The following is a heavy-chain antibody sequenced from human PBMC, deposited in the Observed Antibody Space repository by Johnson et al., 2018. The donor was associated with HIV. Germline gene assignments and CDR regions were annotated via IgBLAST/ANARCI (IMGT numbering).Heavy chain of an antibody. CDR2: IYSGGST. Sequence: VQLVESGGGLVQPGGSLRLSCAASGFTVSNNYMTWVRQAPGKGLEWVSLIYSGGSTYYADSVKGRFTISRDNSKNTLYLQMNYLRVEDTAVYYCARLERLGGLSRVLDMWGQGTMVTVSS. CDR3: ARLERLGGLSRVLDM. D-gene: IGHD6-19*01. V-gene: IGHV3-66*04. CDR1: GFTVSNNY. J-gene: IGHJ3*02.